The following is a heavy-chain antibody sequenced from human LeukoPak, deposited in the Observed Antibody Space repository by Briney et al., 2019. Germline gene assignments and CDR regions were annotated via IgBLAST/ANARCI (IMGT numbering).Heavy chain of an antibody. Sequence: PSETLSLTCTVSGGSISSYYWSWIRQPPGKRLEWIGYIYYSGSTNYNPSLKSRVTISVDTSKNQFSLKLSSVTAADTAVYYCARWFLRPPEVAAAGIGAFDIWGQGTMVTVSS. D-gene: IGHD6-13*01. CDR2: IYYSGST. CDR1: GGSISSYY. CDR3: ARWFLRPPEVAAAGIGAFDI. J-gene: IGHJ3*02. V-gene: IGHV4-59*01.